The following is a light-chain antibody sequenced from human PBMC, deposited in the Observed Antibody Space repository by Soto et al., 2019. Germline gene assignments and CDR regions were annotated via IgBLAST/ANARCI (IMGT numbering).Light chain of an antibody. CDR2: DND. V-gene: IGLV1-51*01. CDR3: ATWDSSLSAGV. J-gene: IGLJ2*01. CDR1: SSNIGNNY. Sequence: QSVLTQPPSVSAAPGQKVTISCSGSSSNIGNNYVSWYQQLPGTAPKLLIYDNDKRPSGIPDRFSGSKPGTSATLGVTGLQTGDEADYYCATWDSSLSAGVFGGGTKVTVL.